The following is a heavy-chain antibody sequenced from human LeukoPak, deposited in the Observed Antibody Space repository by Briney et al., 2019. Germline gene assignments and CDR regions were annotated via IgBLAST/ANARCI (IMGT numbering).Heavy chain of an antibody. J-gene: IGHJ4*02. D-gene: IGHD3-9*01. Sequence: GGSLRLSCAASGFTFSSYNLHWVRQAPGKGLEWISSMSSSSIFKHYADSVKGRFTISRDNSKNTLYLQMNSLRAEDTAVYYCAKVRTYYDILTGYYNLDYWGQGTLVTVSS. V-gene: IGHV3-21*04. CDR3: AKVRTYYDILTGYYNLDY. CDR2: MSSSSIFK. CDR1: GFTFSSYN.